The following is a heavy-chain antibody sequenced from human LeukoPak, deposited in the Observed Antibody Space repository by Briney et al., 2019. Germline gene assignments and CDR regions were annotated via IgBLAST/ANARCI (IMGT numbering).Heavy chain of an antibody. J-gene: IGHJ6*03. Sequence: SETLSLTCTVSGGSISSYYWSWIRQPPGKGLEWIGYIYTSGSTNYNPSLKSRVTISVDTSKNQFSLKLSSVTAADTAVYYCARHYYDFWSGNTYYYYYMDVWAKGTTVTVSS. CDR2: IYTSGST. D-gene: IGHD3-3*01. V-gene: IGHV4-4*09. CDR1: GGSISSYY. CDR3: ARHYYDFWSGNTYYYYYMDV.